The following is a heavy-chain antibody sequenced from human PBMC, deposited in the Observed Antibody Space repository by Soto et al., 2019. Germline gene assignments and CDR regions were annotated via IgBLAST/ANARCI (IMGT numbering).Heavy chain of an antibody. CDR3: ARGLYCSGGSCYTPTPGYYGMDV. J-gene: IGHJ6*02. CDR2: INPNSGGT. Sequence: ASVKVSCKASGYTFTGYYMHWVRQAPGQGLEWMGWINPNSGGTNYAQRFQGWVTMTRDTSISTAYMELSRLRSDDTAVYYCARGLYCSGGSCYTPTPGYYGMDVWGQGTTVTVSS. D-gene: IGHD2-15*01. V-gene: IGHV1-2*04. CDR1: GYTFTGYY.